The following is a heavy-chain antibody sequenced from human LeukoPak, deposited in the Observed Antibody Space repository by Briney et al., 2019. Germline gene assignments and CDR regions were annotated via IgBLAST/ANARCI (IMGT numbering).Heavy chain of an antibody. V-gene: IGHV3-9*03. Sequence: GGSLRLSCAASGFTFDDYAMHWVRQAPGKGLEWVSGISWNSGTIGYADSVKGRFTISRDNAKNSLYLQMNSLRDGDMALYYCARGNSGSYSQDWFDPWGQGTLVTVSS. J-gene: IGHJ5*02. CDR2: ISWNSGTI. D-gene: IGHD1-26*01. CDR1: GFTFDDYA. CDR3: ARGNSGSYSQDWFDP.